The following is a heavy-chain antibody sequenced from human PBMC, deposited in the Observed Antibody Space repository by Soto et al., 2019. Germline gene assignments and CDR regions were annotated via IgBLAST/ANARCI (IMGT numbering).Heavy chain of an antibody. CDR3: ARVPPGSSGWYYWYFDL. CDR2: IYHSGST. CDR1: GDSISSSNW. Sequence: QVQLQESGPGLVKPSGTLSLTCAVSGDSISSSNWWSWVRQPPGKGLGWIGEIYHSGSTNYNPSLKSRVTISVDKSKNQFSLKLSSVTAADTAVYYCARVPPGSSGWYYWYFDLWGRGTLVTVSS. V-gene: IGHV4-4*02. D-gene: IGHD6-19*01. J-gene: IGHJ2*01.